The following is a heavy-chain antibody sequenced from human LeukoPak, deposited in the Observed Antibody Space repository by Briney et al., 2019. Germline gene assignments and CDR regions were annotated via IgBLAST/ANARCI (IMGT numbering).Heavy chain of an antibody. J-gene: IGHJ4*02. CDR2: ISSSSSYI. Sequence: GSLRLSCAASGFTFSSYCMNWVRQAPGKGLEWVSSISSSSSYIYYADSVKGRFTISRDNAKNSLYLQMNSLRAEDTAVYYCASPRYSSSWTIDYWGQGTLVTVSS. D-gene: IGHD6-13*01. V-gene: IGHV3-21*01. CDR3: ASPRYSSSWTIDY. CDR1: GFTFSSYC.